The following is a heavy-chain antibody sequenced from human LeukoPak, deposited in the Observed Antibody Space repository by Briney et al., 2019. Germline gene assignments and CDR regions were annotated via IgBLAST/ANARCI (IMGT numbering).Heavy chain of an antibody. CDR2: ISYDGSNK. CDR1: GFTFSSYA. CDR3: AKGGGFTSSSWYQDYYYGMDV. J-gene: IGHJ6*02. D-gene: IGHD6-13*01. Sequence: QPGGSLRLSCAASGFTFSSYAIHWVRQAPGKGLEWVVLISYDGSNKYYADSVKGRFTISRDNSKNTLYLQMNSLRAEDTAVYYCAKGGGFTSSSWYQDYYYGMDVWGQGTRSPSP. V-gene: IGHV3-30-3*01.